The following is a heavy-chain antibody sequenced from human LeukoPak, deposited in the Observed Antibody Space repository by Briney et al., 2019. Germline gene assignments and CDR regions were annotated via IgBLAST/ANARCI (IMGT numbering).Heavy chain of an antibody. CDR3: AKAESPITRVRGVISHYYGMDV. D-gene: IGHD3-10*01. J-gene: IGHJ6*04. Sequence: GGSLRLSCAASGFIFSNYEMNWVRQAPGKGLEWVSYSTGSGDTIYYADSVKGRFTISRDNAKNSLYLQMNSLRAEDTAVYYCAKAESPITRVRGVISHYYGMDVWGKGTTVTVSS. CDR2: STGSGDTI. V-gene: IGHV3-48*03. CDR1: GFIFSNYE.